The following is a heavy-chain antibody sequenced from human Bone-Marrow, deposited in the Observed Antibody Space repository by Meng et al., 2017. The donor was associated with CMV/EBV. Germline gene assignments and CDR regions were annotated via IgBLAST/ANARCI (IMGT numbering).Heavy chain of an antibody. V-gene: IGHV1-69*01. J-gene: IGHJ5*02. CDR3: ARDSVAPWGWFDP. D-gene: IGHD6-19*01. Sequence: CKDSGGTFSSYAISWVRQAPGQGLEWMGGIIPIFGTANYAQKFQGRVTITADESTSTAYMELSSLRSEDTAVYYCARDSVAPWGWFDPWGQGTLVTVSS. CDR1: GGTFSSYA. CDR2: IIPIFGTA.